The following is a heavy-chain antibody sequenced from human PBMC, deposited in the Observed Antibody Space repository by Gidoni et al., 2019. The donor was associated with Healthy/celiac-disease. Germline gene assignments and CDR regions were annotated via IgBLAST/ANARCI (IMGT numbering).Heavy chain of an antibody. V-gene: IGHV3-48*01. CDR1: GFTFTPLS. CDR3: ARDGGYCSGGSCYYFDD. CDR2: ISSSSSTI. J-gene: IGHJ4*02. D-gene: IGHD2-15*01. Sequence: EVQLVESGGGLVQPGGSLRLSCAASGFTFTPLSMNWVRQAPGKGLEWISYISSSSSTIYYADSVMGRFTISRDNAKNSLYLQMSSLRAEDTAVYYCARDGGYCSGGSCYYFDDWGQGTLVTVSS.